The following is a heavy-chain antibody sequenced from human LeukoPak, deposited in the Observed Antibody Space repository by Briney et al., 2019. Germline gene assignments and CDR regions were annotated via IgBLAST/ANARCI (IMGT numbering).Heavy chain of an antibody. CDR3: ARVAGGNFYYYYGMDV. J-gene: IGHJ6*02. Sequence: GGSLRLSCAASGFTVSSNYMSWVRQAPGKGLEWVSVIYSGGSTYYADSVKGRFTISRHNSKNTLYLQMNSLRAEDTAVYYCARVAGGNFYYYYGMDVWGQGTTVTVSS. CDR2: IYSGGST. V-gene: IGHV3-53*04. CDR1: GFTVSSNY. D-gene: IGHD2-21*02.